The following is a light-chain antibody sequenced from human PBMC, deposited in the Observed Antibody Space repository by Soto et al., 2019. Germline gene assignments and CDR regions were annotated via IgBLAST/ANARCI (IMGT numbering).Light chain of an antibody. J-gene: IGKJ1*01. Sequence: IVLTQSPGTLSLSPWERVSLSCRASQSVRSSYLAWYQQSPGQAPRLLIYGASTRATGIPARFSGSGSGTEFTLTISSLQSEDSAVYYCQHYNHWLWTFGQGTKVDIK. V-gene: IGKV3-15*01. CDR1: QSVRSSY. CDR3: QHYNHWLWT. CDR2: GAS.